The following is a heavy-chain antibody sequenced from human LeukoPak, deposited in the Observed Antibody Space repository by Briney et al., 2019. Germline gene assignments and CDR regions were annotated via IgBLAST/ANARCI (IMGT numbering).Heavy chain of an antibody. Sequence: GGSLRLSCAASGFTFNSYAMNWVRQAPGKGLEWVSGLSGSGGSTYYADSVKGRFTISRDNSKNTLYLQMNSLKTEDTAVYYCTNAYTVTSQNWGQGTLVTVSS. CDR2: LSGSGGST. V-gene: IGHV3-23*01. D-gene: IGHD4-17*01. CDR3: TNAYTVTSQN. J-gene: IGHJ4*02. CDR1: GFTFNSYA.